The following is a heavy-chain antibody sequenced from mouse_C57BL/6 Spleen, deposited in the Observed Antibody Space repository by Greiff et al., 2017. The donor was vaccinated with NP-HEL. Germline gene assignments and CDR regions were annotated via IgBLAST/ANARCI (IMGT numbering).Heavy chain of an antibody. CDR1: GYSITSGYY. CDR3: ARKLLYAMDY. J-gene: IGHJ4*01. CDR2: ISYDGSN. V-gene: IGHV3-6*01. D-gene: IGHD2-1*01. Sequence: DVQLHESGPGLVKPSQSLSLTCSVTGYSITSGYYWNWIRQFPGNKLEWMGYISYDGSNNYNPSLKNRISITRDTSKNQLFLKLNSVTTEDTATYYCARKLLYAMDYWGQGTSVTVSS.